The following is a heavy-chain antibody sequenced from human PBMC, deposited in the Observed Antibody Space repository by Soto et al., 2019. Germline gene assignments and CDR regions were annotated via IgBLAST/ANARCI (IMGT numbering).Heavy chain of an antibody. CDR2: SIPIFGTA. CDR1: GGTLTRYS. V-gene: IGHV1-69*12. D-gene: IGHD7-27*01. Sequence: QVQLVQSGAEVRKPGSSVKVSCKFSGGTLTRYSINWVRQAPGQGLEWMGGSIPIFGTAIYAQKFQGRVTITADESTNSAHMELSSLTSEDTAVYYCAREEVSGPPGYGMDVWGQGTTLTVSS. J-gene: IGHJ6*02. CDR3: AREEVSGPPGYGMDV.